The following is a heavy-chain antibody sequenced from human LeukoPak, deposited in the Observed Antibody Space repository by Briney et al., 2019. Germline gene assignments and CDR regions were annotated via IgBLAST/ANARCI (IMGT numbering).Heavy chain of an antibody. CDR3: ARTRTYLDY. Sequence: PSETLSLTCIVSGGSISGYYWSWIRQPPGRGLEWIGYISDTGTSIYNPSLKNRLSMSVDTSKNHFYLNLTSVTAADTAIYYCARTRTYLDYWGQGALVTVSS. CDR2: ISDTGTS. J-gene: IGHJ4*02. D-gene: IGHD1-7*01. V-gene: IGHV4-59*01. CDR1: GGSISGYY.